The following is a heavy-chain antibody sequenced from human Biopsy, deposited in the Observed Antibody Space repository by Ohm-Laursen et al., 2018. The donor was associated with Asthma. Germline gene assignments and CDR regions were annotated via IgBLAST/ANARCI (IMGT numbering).Heavy chain of an antibody. CDR2: IYYSGST. CDR1: YGSITSGGYY. CDR3: ARAQDYYDSRGYYRSFDY. Sequence: TLSLTCTVSYGSITSGGYYWTWIRQHPGKGLEWIGFIYYSGSTYYNPYLKSRVSISIDTSKNQFSLKLSSVTAADTAVYYCARAQDYYDSRGYYRSFDYWGQGTLVIVSA. V-gene: IGHV4-31*03. J-gene: IGHJ4*02. D-gene: IGHD3-22*01.